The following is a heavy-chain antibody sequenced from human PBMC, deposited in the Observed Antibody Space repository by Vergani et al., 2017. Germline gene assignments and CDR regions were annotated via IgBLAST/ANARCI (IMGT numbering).Heavy chain of an antibody. D-gene: IGHD2-21*02. CDR1: GGSISSYY. Sequence: QVQLQESGPGLVKPSETLSLTCTVSGGSISSYYWSWIRQPPGKGLEWIGYIYYSGSTNYNPSLKSRVTISVDTSKNQFSLKLSSVTAADTAVYYCASWPMGDPHTFDYWGQGTLVTVSS. V-gene: IGHV4-59*08. CDR3: ASWPMGDPHTFDY. CDR2: IYYSGST. J-gene: IGHJ4*02.